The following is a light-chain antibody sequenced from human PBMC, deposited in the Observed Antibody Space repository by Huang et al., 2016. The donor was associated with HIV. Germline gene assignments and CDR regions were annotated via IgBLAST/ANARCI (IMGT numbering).Light chain of an antibody. Sequence: EIVLTQSPVALSSSPGERATRSCRASQNISDYLAWYQHKPGQAPRLLIYDASNRATGIPIRFSGAGSGTAFTLTISSLQPEDFAVYYCQQCSNWPPTFGQGTKLEI. CDR2: DAS. J-gene: IGKJ2*01. V-gene: IGKV3-11*01. CDR3: QQCSNWPPT. CDR1: QNISDY.